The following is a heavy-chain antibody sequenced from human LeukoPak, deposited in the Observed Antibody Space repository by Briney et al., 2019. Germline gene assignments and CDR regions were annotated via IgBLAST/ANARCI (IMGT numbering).Heavy chain of an antibody. V-gene: IGHV3-23*01. CDR2: ISDSGRTT. CDR1: GITFSSYA. Sequence: GGSLRLSCAASGITFSSYAMSWIRQAPGKGPEWVSGISDSGRTTYYADSVKGRFTISRDNSRNTLYLQMSSLRAEDAAMYFCAKDLKVYVSWGQGTLVTVSS. J-gene: IGHJ5*02. D-gene: IGHD2-8*01. CDR3: AKDLKVYVS.